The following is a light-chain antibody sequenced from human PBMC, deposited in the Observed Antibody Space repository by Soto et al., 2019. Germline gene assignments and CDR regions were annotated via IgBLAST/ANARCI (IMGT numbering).Light chain of an antibody. Sequence: EIVLTQSPATLSLSPGERATLSCRASQSVSSYLAWYQQKPGQAPMRLIYDASSRATGIPARFSGSGSGTDFTLTISSLETEDFAVYYCQQRSNWRFTFGPGTKVDVK. J-gene: IGKJ3*01. CDR1: QSVSSY. CDR2: DAS. V-gene: IGKV3-11*01. CDR3: QQRSNWRFT.